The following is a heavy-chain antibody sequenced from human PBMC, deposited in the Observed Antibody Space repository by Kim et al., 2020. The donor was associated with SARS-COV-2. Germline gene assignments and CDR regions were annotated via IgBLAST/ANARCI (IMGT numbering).Heavy chain of an antibody. V-gene: IGHV3-30*18. Sequence: GGSLRLSCAASGFTFSSYGMHWVRQAPGKGLEWVAVISYDGSNKYYADSVKGRFTISRDNSKNTLYLQMDSLRAEDTAVYYCAKDTVRGSHLGYYFDYWGQGTLVTVSS. D-gene: IGHD3-16*01. J-gene: IGHJ4*02. CDR1: GFTFSSYG. CDR2: ISYDGSNK. CDR3: AKDTVRGSHLGYYFDY.